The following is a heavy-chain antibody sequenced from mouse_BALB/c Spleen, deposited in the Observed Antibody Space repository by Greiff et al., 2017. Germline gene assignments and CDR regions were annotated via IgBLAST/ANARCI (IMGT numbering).Heavy chain of an antibody. Sequence: EVQLVESGGGLVQPGGSRKLSCAASGFTFSSFGMHWVRQAPEKGLEWVAYISSGSSTIYYADTVKGRFTISRDNPKNTLFLQMTSLRSEDTAMYYCARGDYDRDYYAMDYWGQGTSVTVSS. CDR2: ISSGSSTI. J-gene: IGHJ4*01. D-gene: IGHD2-4*01. CDR3: ARGDYDRDYYAMDY. V-gene: IGHV5-17*02. CDR1: GFTFSSFG.